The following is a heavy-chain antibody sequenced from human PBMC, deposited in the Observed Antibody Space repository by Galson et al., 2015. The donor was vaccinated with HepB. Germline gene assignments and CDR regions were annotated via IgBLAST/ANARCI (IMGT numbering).Heavy chain of an antibody. CDR3: ARDGRFGEGSHYFDY. V-gene: IGHV3-30-3*01. CDR1: GFTFSSYA. J-gene: IGHJ4*02. CDR2: ISYDGSNK. Sequence: SLRLSCAASGFTFSSYAMHWVRQAPGKGLEWVAVISYDGSNKYYADSVKGRFTISRDNSKNTLYLQMNSLRAEDTAVYYCARDGRFGEGSHYFDYWGQGTLVTVSS. D-gene: IGHD3-10*01.